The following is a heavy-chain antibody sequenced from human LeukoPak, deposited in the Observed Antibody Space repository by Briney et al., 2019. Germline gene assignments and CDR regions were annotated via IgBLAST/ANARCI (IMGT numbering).Heavy chain of an antibody. CDR3: ARVPYYSSGWYDY. J-gene: IGHJ4*02. V-gene: IGHV4-34*01. D-gene: IGHD6-19*01. CDR1: GGSFSGYY. Sequence: SETLSLTCAVYGGSFSGYYWSWIRQPPGKGLEWIGEINHSGSTNYNPSLKSRVTISVDTSKNQFSLKLSSVTAADTAVYYCARVPYYSSGWYDYWGRGTLVTVSS. CDR2: INHSGST.